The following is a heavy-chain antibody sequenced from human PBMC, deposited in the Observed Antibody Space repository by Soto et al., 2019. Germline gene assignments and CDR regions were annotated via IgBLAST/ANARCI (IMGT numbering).Heavy chain of an antibody. CDR2: INPNSGGT. D-gene: IGHD6-13*01. J-gene: IGHJ4*02. V-gene: IGHV1-2*02. CDR3: ARDRGIAAAGEFDY. CDR1: GYTFTGYY. Sequence: ASVKVSCKASGYTFTGYYMHWVRQAPGQGLEWMGWINPNSGGTNYAQKFQGRVTMTRDTSISTAYMELSRLRSDDTAVYYCARDRGIAAAGEFDYWGQGTLVTV.